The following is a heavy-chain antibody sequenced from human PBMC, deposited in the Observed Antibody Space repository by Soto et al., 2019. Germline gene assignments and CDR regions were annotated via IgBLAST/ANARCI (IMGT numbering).Heavy chain of an antibody. D-gene: IGHD3-10*01. Sequence: QVQLQESGPGLVKPSQTLSLTCTVSGDSMTSGAYYWSWIRQHPGKGLEWIGYISYIGTTYYNPLLKSRVTISVDTSKNLFSLILHSVTAADTAAYYCARDYYNRPLAMDGRGQATTVTVSS. J-gene: IGHJ6*02. CDR2: ISYIGTT. V-gene: IGHV4-31*03. CDR1: GDSMTSGAYY. CDR3: ARDYYNRPLAMDG.